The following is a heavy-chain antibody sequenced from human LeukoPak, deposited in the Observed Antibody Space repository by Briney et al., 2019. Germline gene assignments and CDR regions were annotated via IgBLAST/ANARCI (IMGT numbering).Heavy chain of an antibody. Sequence: ASVKVSCKTSGYTFSNYDINWVRQATGQGPEWMGWMNPESGGTGYPQKFQGRVTMTRDSSRSTAYMELISLRFEDTAIYYCTRAIRHQLLSDYWGQGTLVTVSS. D-gene: IGHD2-21*01. CDR3: TRAIRHQLLSDY. V-gene: IGHV1-8*01. CDR1: GYTFSNYD. CDR2: MNPESGGT. J-gene: IGHJ4*02.